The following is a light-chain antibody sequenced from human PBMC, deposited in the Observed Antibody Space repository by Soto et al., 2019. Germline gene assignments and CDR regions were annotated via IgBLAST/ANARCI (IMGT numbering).Light chain of an antibody. CDR3: QQYNHWPPLT. Sequence: EIVMTQSPATLSVSPGERATLSCRASQSVGRNLAWYQQKPGQAPRLLIYGASTRATGIPARFSGSGSGTEFTLTIIRLQSEDCAIYTCQQYNHWPPLTLSGGTKLEIK. J-gene: IGKJ4*01. CDR2: GAS. V-gene: IGKV3-15*01. CDR1: QSVGRN.